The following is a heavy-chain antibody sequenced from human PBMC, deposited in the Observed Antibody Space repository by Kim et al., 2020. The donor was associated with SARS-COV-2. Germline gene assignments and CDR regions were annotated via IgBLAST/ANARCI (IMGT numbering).Heavy chain of an antibody. D-gene: IGHD3-10*01. CDR3: AREFPYYYGSGSYYNGAFDI. Sequence: SETLSLTCTVSGGSISSYYWSWIRQPTGKGLEWIGYIYYSGSTNYNPSLKSRVTISVDTSKNQFSLKLSSVTAADTAVYYCAREFPYYYGSGSYYNGAFDIWGQGTMVTVSS. CDR2: IYYSGST. J-gene: IGHJ3*02. V-gene: IGHV4-59*01. CDR1: GGSISSYY.